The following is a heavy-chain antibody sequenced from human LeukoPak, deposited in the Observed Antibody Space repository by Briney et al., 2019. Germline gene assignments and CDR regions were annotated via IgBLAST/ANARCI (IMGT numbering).Heavy chain of an antibody. CDR2: IYYSGST. V-gene: IGHV4-39*07. J-gene: IGHJ6*03. D-gene: IGHD1-26*01. CDR1: GGSISSSSYY. CDR3: ARVNSGSYSRYYYYYMDV. Sequence: PSETLSLTCTVSGGSISSSSYYWGWIRQPPGKGLEWIGSIYYSGSTYYNPSLKSRVTISVDTSKNQFSLKLSSVTAADTAVYYCARVNSGSYSRYYYYYMDVWGKGTTVTVSS.